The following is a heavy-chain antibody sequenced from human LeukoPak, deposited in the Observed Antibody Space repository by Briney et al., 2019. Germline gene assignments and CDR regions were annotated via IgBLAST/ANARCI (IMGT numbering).Heavy chain of an antibody. CDR1: GGSFSGYY. Sequence: SETLSLTCAVYGGSFSGYYWSWIRQPPGKGLEWIGEINHSGSTNYNPSLKSRVTISVDTSKNQFSLKLSSVTAADTAVYYCARVLNYYDSSGYSSNWGQGTLVTVSS. V-gene: IGHV4-34*01. D-gene: IGHD3-22*01. CDR2: INHSGST. J-gene: IGHJ4*02. CDR3: ARVLNYYDSSGYSSN.